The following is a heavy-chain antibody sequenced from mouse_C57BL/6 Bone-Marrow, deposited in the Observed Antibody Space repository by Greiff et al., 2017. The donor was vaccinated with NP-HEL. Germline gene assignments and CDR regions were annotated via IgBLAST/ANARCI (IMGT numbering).Heavy chain of an antibody. V-gene: IGHV1-5*01. CDR2: IYPGNSDT. Sequence: DVQLQESGTVLARPGASVKMSCKTSGYTFTSYWMHWVKQRPGQGLEWIGAIYPGNSDTSYNQKFKGKAKLTAVTSASTAYMELSSLTNEDSAVYYCTRWGARFYYGSSYGWYFDVWGTGTTVTVSS. D-gene: IGHD1-1*01. CDR3: TRWGARFYYGSSYGWYFDV. CDR1: GYTFTSYW. J-gene: IGHJ1*03.